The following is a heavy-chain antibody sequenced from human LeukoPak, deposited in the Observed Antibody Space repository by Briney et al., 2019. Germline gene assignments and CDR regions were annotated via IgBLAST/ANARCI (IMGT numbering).Heavy chain of an antibody. Sequence: ASVKVSCKASGYTFTTYNINWVRQAPGQGLEWMGWISGYNGNTNYAQKLQGRVTMTTDTSTSTAYMELRSLRSDDTAVYYCARASLRGDWFDPWGQGTLVTVSS. CDR3: ARASLRGDWFDP. CDR1: GYTFTTYN. D-gene: IGHD4-17*01. V-gene: IGHV1-18*01. J-gene: IGHJ5*02. CDR2: ISGYNGNT.